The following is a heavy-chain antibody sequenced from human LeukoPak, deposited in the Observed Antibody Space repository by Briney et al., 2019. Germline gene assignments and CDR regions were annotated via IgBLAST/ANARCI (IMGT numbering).Heavy chain of an antibody. CDR1: GFTFSSYA. V-gene: IGHV3-30*04. CDR3: ARDLRGDGDIPYYFDY. CDR2: ISYDGSNK. D-gene: IGHD5-24*01. Sequence: GGSLRLSCAASGFTFSSYAMHWVRQAPGKGLEWVAVISYDGSNKYYADSVKGRFTISRDNSKNTLYLQMNSLRAEDTAVYYCARDLRGDGDIPYYFDYWGQGTLVTVSS. J-gene: IGHJ4*02.